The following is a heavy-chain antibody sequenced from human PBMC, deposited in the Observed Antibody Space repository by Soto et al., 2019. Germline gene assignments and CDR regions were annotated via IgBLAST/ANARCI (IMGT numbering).Heavy chain of an antibody. V-gene: IGHV1-46*01. J-gene: IGHJ4*02. Sequence: VKVSCKASEYTFTSYAMHWVRQAPGQGLEWMGRINASGGSTSYSQKFQGRVTMTRDTSTSTVYMELSSLRSEDTAVYYCAADIAAAAYFDYWGQGTLVTVSS. D-gene: IGHD6-13*01. CDR3: AADIAAAAYFDY. CDR1: EYTFTSYA. CDR2: INASGGST.